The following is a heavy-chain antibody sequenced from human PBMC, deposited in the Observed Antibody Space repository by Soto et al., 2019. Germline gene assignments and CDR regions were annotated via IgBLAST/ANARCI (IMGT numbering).Heavy chain of an antibody. D-gene: IGHD3-10*01. V-gene: IGHV3-21*01. CDR3: ARLLQGQGTDY. J-gene: IGHJ4*02. Sequence: GGSLRLSCAASGFTFSSYSMNWVRQAPGKGLEWVSSISSSSSYIYYADSVKGRFTISRDNAKNSLYLQMNSLRAEDTAVYYCARLLQGQGTDYWGQGTLVTVSS. CDR2: ISSSSSYI. CDR1: GFTFSSYS.